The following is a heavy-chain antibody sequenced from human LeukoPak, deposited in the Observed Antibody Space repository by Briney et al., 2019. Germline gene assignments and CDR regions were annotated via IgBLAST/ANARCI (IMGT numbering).Heavy chain of an antibody. CDR2: IRRKGNDYAT. CDR3: ARLGGSPPYFDY. Sequence: GGSLRLSCAASGFSFTGSAIHWVRQASGKGLEWVGHIRRKGNDYATAYTASVKGRFTISRDDSKYTAFLQMDSLKTEDTAVYFCARLGGSPPYFDYWGQGTLVTVSS. J-gene: IGHJ4*02. V-gene: IGHV3-73*01. CDR1: GFSFTGSA. D-gene: IGHD3-16*01.